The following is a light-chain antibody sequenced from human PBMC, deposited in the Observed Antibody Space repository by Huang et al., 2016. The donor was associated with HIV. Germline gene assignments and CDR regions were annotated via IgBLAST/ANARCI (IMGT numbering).Light chain of an antibody. V-gene: IGKV3-11*01. CDR2: DTS. J-gene: IGKJ2*01. Sequence: ELVLTQSPATLSLSPGQRATLSCGASQSVRSYLAWYQQKPGQAPRLIIYDTSKRATGVPARFSGSGSGTDFTLTINRLEPEDFAVYYCQQHSNWPLLGQGTKLEI. CDR3: QQHSNWPL. CDR1: QSVRSY.